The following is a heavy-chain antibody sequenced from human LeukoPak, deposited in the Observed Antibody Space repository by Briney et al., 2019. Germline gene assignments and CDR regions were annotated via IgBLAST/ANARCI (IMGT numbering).Heavy chain of an antibody. J-gene: IGHJ2*01. CDR3: ARRWEPTDWYFDL. V-gene: IGHV5-51*01. Sequence: GESLKISCKGSGYSFTSYWIGWVRQMPGKGLEWMGIIYPGYSDTRYSPPFQGQVTISADKSISTAYLQWSSLKASDTAMYYCARRWEPTDWYFDLWGRGTLVTVSS. CDR2: IYPGYSDT. D-gene: IGHD1-26*01. CDR1: GYSFTSYW.